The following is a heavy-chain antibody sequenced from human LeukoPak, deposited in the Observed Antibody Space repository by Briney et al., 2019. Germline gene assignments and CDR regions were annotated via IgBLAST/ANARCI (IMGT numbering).Heavy chain of an antibody. J-gene: IGHJ4*02. CDR3: ARLMTSGSSWPLDS. D-gene: IGHD6-13*01. Sequence: SETLSLTCTVSGGSISNRSYYWGWVRQPPGKGLEWIGSIFYSGSTFYNPSLRSRVTISVDTSENQFSLKLNSVTAADTAVYYCARLMTSGSSWPLDSWGQGTLVTVSS. CDR1: GGSISNRSYY. CDR2: IFYSGST. V-gene: IGHV4-39*01.